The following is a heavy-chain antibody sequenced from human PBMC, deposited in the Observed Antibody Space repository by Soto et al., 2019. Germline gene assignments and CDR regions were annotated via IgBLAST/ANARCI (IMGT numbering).Heavy chain of an antibody. J-gene: IGHJ6*02. D-gene: IGHD3-3*01. Sequence: EVQLVESGGGLVQPGGSLRLSCAASGFTFSSNWIHWVRQAPGKGLVWVSRINSDGSSTRYADSVKGRFSISRDNAKNTLYLQMNSLRAEDTAVYYCARGTIFGVERDYYGMDVWGQGTTVTVSS. V-gene: IGHV3-74*01. CDR3: ARGTIFGVERDYYGMDV. CDR2: INSDGSST. CDR1: GFTFSSNW.